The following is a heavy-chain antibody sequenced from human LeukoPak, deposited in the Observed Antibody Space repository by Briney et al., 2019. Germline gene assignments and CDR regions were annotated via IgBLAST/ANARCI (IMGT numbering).Heavy chain of an antibody. CDR2: IYYSGST. Sequence: SETLCLTCTDSGDSISSYYWSWIRQPPGKGLEWIGHIYYSGSTSYNPSLKSRVSISVDTSKNQFSLKLSSVTAADTAVYYCARDYNPTNFWGQGTLVTVSS. CDR3: ARDYNPTNF. V-gene: IGHV4-59*01. D-gene: IGHD1-1*01. CDR1: GDSISSYY. J-gene: IGHJ4*02.